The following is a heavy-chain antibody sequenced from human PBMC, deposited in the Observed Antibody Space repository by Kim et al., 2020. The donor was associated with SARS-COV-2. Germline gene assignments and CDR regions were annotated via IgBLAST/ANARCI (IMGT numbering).Heavy chain of an antibody. Sequence: SVKGRFPISRDNAKNSLYLQMNSLRTEETGLYYCAKDGYVSGGYGVWYFDYWGQGASVTVSS. V-gene: IGHV3-9*01. J-gene: IGHJ4*02. CDR3: AKDGYVSGGYGVWYFDY. D-gene: IGHD3-10*01.